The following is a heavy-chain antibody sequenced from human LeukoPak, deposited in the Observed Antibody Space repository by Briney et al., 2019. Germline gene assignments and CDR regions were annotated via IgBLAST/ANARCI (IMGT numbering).Heavy chain of an antibody. CDR2: IKSDGSST. V-gene: IGHV3-74*01. CDR3: ATTGTDYYFDY. Sequence: PGGSLRLSCAASGFTFSSYWMHWVRQAPGKGLVWVSHIKSDGSSTNYADSVKGRFTISRDNAKNTLYLQMDRLRAEDTAVYYCATTGTDYYFDYWGQGTLVTVSS. D-gene: IGHD3/OR15-3a*01. J-gene: IGHJ4*02. CDR1: GFTFSSYW.